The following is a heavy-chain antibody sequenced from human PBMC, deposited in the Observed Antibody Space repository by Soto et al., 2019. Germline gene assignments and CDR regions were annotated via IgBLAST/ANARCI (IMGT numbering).Heavy chain of an antibody. D-gene: IGHD6-6*01. CDR3: AGTSNDFDY. Sequence: PSETLSLTCTVSGGSISSSSYYWGWIRQPPGKGLEWIGSIYYSGSTYYNPSLNSRVTISVDTSKNQFSLKLSSVTAADTAVYYCAGTSNDFDYWGQGTLVTVSS. CDR1: GGSISSSSYY. CDR2: IYYSGST. V-gene: IGHV4-39*01. J-gene: IGHJ4*02.